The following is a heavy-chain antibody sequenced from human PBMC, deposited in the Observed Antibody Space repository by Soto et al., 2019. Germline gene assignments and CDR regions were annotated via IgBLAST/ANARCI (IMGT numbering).Heavy chain of an antibody. Sequence: PGGSLRPSCAASGFTFSSYAMTWVRQAPGKGLEWLSATSGSGGSTYYADSVKGRFTISRANSKNTPYLQRNSRRAEETAAYYFEKRQADHGYSSSWRYYYYGMDVWGQGTTVTVSS. J-gene: IGHJ6*02. CDR3: EKRQADHGYSSSWRYYYYGMDV. D-gene: IGHD6-13*01. V-gene: IGHV3-23*01. CDR2: TSGSGGST. CDR1: GFTFSSYA.